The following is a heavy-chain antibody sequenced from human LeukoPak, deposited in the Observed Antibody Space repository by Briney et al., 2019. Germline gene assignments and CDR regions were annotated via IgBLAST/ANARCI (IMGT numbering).Heavy chain of an antibody. CDR1: GFTFSSYG. CDR2: IRYDGSNK. V-gene: IGHV3-30*02. D-gene: IGHD3-22*01. J-gene: IGHJ4*02. Sequence: GGSLRLSCAASGFTFSSYGMHWVRQAPGKGLEWVAFIRYDGSNKYYADSVKGRFTISRDNSKNTLYLQMNSLRAEDTAVYYCANSNYDSSGYNAPYVYWGQGTLVTVSS. CDR3: ANSNYDSSGYNAPYVY.